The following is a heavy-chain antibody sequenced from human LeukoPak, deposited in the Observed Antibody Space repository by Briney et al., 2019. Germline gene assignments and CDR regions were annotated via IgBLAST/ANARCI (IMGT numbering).Heavy chain of an antibody. J-gene: IGHJ3*02. D-gene: IGHD3-22*01. CDR2: ISGSGGST. CDR1: GFTFSSYW. CDR3: AKRSTYYYDRGAFDI. Sequence: PGGSLRLSCAASGFTFSSYWMNWVRQAPGKGLEWVSAISGSGGSTYYADSVKGRFTISRGNSKNTLYLQMNSLRAEDTAVYYCAKRSTYYYDRGAFDIWGQGTMVTVSS. V-gene: IGHV3-23*01.